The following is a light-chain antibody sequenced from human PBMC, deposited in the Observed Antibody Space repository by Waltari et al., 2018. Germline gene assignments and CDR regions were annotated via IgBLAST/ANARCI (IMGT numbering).Light chain of an antibody. V-gene: IGKV4-1*01. CDR3: QQYSSAPWT. CDR2: WAS. CDR1: RSIFHSSTNKNY. J-gene: IGKJ1*01. Sequence: DIVLIQSPASLAASSGGRGTTICKSTRSIFHSSTNKNYLAWYQQKPRQSPSLLFCWASTRECGVPDRFSGSGSGTDFTLTISSLQAEDGAVYYCQQYSSAPWTFGQGTKVEIK.